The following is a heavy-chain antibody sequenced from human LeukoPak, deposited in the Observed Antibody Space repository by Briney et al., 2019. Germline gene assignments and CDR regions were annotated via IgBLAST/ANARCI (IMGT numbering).Heavy chain of an antibody. CDR2: ISWNSGSI. Sequence: GGSLRLSCAASGFTFDDYAMYWVRQAPGKGLEWVSSISWNSGSIGYADSVEGRFTISRDNAKNSLYLQMNSLRAEDTALYYCTKGRRSLLNYYFDYWGQGTLVTVSS. D-gene: IGHD3-16*02. CDR1: GFTFDDYA. V-gene: IGHV3-9*01. CDR3: TKGRRSLLNYYFDY. J-gene: IGHJ4*02.